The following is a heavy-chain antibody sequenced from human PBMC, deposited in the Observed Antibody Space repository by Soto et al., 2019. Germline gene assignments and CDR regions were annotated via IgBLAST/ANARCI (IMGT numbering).Heavy chain of an antibody. D-gene: IGHD2-15*01. V-gene: IGHV3-23*01. J-gene: IGHJ4*02. CDR1: GFTFRSYA. Sequence: GGSMELSSAASGFTFRSYAMSWVRQAPGKGLEWVSAISGSGGSTYYADSVKGRFTISRDNSKNTLYLQMNSLRAEDTAVYYCAKATYCSGGSCYPYYFDYWGQGTLVTVSS. CDR2: ISGSGGST. CDR3: AKATYCSGGSCYPYYFDY.